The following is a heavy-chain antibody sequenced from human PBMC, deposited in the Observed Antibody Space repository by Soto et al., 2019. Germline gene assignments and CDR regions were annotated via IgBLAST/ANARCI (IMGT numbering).Heavy chain of an antibody. D-gene: IGHD3-22*01. Sequence: GGSLRLSGSASGFTFSSYAMHWVRQAPGKGLEYVSAISSNGGSTYYADSVKGRFTISRDNSKNTLYLQMSSLRAEDTAVYYCVRHYYDSSGHNPPFDYWGQGNLVTVSS. CDR3: VRHYYDSSGHNPPFDY. CDR2: ISSNGGST. J-gene: IGHJ4*02. V-gene: IGHV3-64D*06. CDR1: GFTFSSYA.